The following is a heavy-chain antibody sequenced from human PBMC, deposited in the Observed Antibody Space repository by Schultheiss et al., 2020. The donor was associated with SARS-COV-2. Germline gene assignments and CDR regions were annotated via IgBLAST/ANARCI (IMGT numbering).Heavy chain of an antibody. Sequence: SETLSLTCAVFGESFSGFSWTWIRQSPGKGLEWIGEIYHSGSTNYNPSLKSRVTISVDTSNNQFSLKLSSVTAADTAVYYCARDLRGSSSMDVWGKGTTVTVSS. CDR3: ARDLRGSSSMDV. CDR2: IYHSGST. J-gene: IGHJ6*03. D-gene: IGHD6-6*01. V-gene: IGHV4-34*01. CDR1: GESFSGFS.